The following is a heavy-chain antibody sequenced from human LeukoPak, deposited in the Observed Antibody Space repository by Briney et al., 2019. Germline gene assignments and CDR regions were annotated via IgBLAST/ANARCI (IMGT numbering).Heavy chain of an antibody. V-gene: IGHV3-7*01. CDR1: GFTFNTYR. CDR2: IKHDGSEE. D-gene: IGHD3-22*01. Sequence: PGGSLRLSCAASGFTFNTYRMSWVRQAPGKGLEWVANIKHDGSEENYVDSVKGRFTISRDNAKGPLSLQMNSLRGEDTAVYYCARDLYYYDSSGYYRGLDYWGQGTLVTVSS. J-gene: IGHJ4*02. CDR3: ARDLYYYDSSGYYRGLDY.